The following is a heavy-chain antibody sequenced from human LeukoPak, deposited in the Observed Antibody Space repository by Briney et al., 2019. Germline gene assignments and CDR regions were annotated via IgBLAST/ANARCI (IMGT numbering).Heavy chain of an antibody. CDR3: ARAVRAHPPADF. J-gene: IGHJ4*02. CDR1: GFSFSSNW. Sequence: GGSLRLSCAASGFSFSSNWMHWVRQAPGKGLEWFSRINSDGSSTTYADSVKGRSSISRDNAKNTLYLHMSSLRAEDTGVYYCARAVRAHPPADFWGEGTLVTVSS. D-gene: IGHD3-3*01. V-gene: IGHV3-74*01. CDR2: INSDGSST.